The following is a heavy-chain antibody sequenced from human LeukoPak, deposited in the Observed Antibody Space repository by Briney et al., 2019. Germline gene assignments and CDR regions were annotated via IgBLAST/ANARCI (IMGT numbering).Heavy chain of an antibody. V-gene: IGHV4-30-2*01. CDR1: GGSISSGGYS. J-gene: IGHJ5*02. D-gene: IGHD6-13*01. CDR2: INHSGST. CDR3: ARGIGVAAAPNWFDP. Sequence: PSQTLSLTCAVSGGSISSGGYSWSWIRQPPGKGLEWIGEINHSGSTNYNPSLKSRVTISVDTSKNQFSLKLSSVTAADTAVYYCARGIGVAAAPNWFDPWGQGTLVTVSS.